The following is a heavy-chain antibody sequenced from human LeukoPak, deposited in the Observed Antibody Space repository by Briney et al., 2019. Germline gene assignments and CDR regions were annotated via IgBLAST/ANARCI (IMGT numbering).Heavy chain of an antibody. CDR1: GGSVSSNSAA. Sequence: SQTLSLSCAISGGSVSSNSAAWNWIRQSPSRGLEWLGRTYYRSKWYNDYAVSVKSRITINPDTSKNQFSLQLNSVTPEDTAVYYCASSGWYDRMAFDIWGQGTMVTVSS. CDR3: ASSGWYDRMAFDI. CDR2: TYYRSKWYN. D-gene: IGHD6-19*01. J-gene: IGHJ3*02. V-gene: IGHV6-1*01.